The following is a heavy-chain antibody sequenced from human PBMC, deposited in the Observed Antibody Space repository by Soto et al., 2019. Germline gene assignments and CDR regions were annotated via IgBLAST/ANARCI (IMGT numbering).Heavy chain of an antibody. CDR2: ISGSGDST. V-gene: IGHV3-23*04. Sequence: EVHLVESGGGLVQPGGSLRLSCAASGFTFSTYAMNWVCQAPGKGLEWVSGISGSGDSTYYADSVKGRFTVSRDNSKNTLYLQMNSLRAEDTAVFYCAKERSSGWSFDYWGQGTLVTVSS. CDR3: AKERSSGWSFDY. D-gene: IGHD6-19*01. J-gene: IGHJ4*02. CDR1: GFTFSTYA.